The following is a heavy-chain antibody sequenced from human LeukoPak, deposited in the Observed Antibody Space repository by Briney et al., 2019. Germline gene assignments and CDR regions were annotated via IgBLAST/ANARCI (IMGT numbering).Heavy chain of an antibody. CDR1: GGSFSAYY. J-gene: IGHJ4*02. D-gene: IGHD1-26*01. CDR3: ARDPWELTPHHYFDY. Sequence: SETLSLTCAVYGGSFSAYYWSWIRQPPGKGLEWIGEINHSGSTNYNPSLKSRVTISVDTSKNQFSLKLSSVTAADTAVYYCARDPWELTPHHYFDYWGQGTLVTVSS. V-gene: IGHV4-34*01. CDR2: INHSGST.